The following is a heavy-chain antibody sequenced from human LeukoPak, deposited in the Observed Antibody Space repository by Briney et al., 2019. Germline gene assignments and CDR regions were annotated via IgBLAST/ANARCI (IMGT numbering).Heavy chain of an antibody. D-gene: IGHD5-12*01. V-gene: IGHV3-21*01. CDR1: GFTFSIYS. CDR2: ISSSSNYI. J-gene: IGHJ4*02. Sequence: GGSLRLSCAASGFTFSIYSMNWVRQAPGKGLEWLSSISSSSNYIYYADSVKGRFTISRDNVQNSLYLQMNSLRAEDTAMYYCARDRGYFDNWGQGTLVTVSS. CDR3: ARDRGYFDN.